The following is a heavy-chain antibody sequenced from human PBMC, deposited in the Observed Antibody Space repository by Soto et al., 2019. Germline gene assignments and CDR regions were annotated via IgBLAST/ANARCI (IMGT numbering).Heavy chain of an antibody. D-gene: IGHD5-12*01. CDR3: AKGDNLGPKTGYAFDH. CDR1: GDSVSSNTAS. V-gene: IGHV6-1*01. Sequence: TLSLTCAISGDSVSSNTASWNWIRQSPSRGLEWLGRTYFRSKWYNDYAVSVKSRIIINPDTSNNQFSLQLNSVTPEDTAVYFCAKGDNLGPKTGYAFDHWGQGIMVTVSS. CDR2: TYFRSKWYN. J-gene: IGHJ4*02.